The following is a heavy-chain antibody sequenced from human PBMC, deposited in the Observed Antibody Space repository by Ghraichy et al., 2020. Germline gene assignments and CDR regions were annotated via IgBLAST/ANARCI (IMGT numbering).Heavy chain of an antibody. CDR2: IYPGDSYT. D-gene: IGHD3-22*01. J-gene: IGHJ4*02. V-gene: IGHV5-51*01. CDR3: ARLHRDYFDSSGNYYGGAHYFDY. Sequence: GESLNISCQGSGYSFTTYWIAWVRQMPGKGLEWMGIIYPGDSYTIYSPSFQGQVTISADKSISTAYLQWSNLKASDTAMYYCARLHRDYFDSSGNYYGGAHYFDYWGQGTLVTVSS. CDR1: GYSFTTYW.